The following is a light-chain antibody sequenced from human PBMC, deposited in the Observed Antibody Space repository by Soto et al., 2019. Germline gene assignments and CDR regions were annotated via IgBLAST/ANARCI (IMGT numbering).Light chain of an antibody. V-gene: IGLV2-8*01. CDR3: SSYAGSNNFV. CDR2: EVT. Sequence: QSALTQPPSASGSPGQSVTISCTGTSSDVGGYSYVSWYQQHPGKAPKLMIYEVTKRPSGVPDRFSASKSGNTASLTVSGLQAEDEADYCCSSYAGSNNFVFGTGTQLTVL. J-gene: IGLJ7*01. CDR1: SSDVGGYSY.